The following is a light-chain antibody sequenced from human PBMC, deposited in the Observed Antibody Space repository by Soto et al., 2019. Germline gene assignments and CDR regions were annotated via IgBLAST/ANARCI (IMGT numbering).Light chain of an antibody. CDR3: MQAQQTPWT. CDR2: LGS. CDR1: QSLLHSNGYNY. Sequence: DIVMTQSPLSLSVTPGEPASLSCRSSQSLLHSNGYNYLDWYLQKPGQSPQLLIYLGSNRASGVPDRFSGSGSGTDFTPKISRVEAEDVGVYYCMQAQQTPWTFGQGTKVEIK. J-gene: IGKJ1*01. V-gene: IGKV2-28*01.